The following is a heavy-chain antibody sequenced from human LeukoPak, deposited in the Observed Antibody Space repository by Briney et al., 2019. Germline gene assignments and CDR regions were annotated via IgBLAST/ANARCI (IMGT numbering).Heavy chain of an antibody. CDR1: GFTFSSYS. CDR3: ARDSSWSFDY. CDR2: IISTANAI. D-gene: IGHD3-10*01. Sequence: GGSLRLPCAASGFTFSSYSMNWVRQAPGKGLEWISYIISTANAIYYADSVKGRFTISRDNAKNSVYLQMNSLRAEDTAVYYCARDSSWSFDYWGQGTLVTVSS. V-gene: IGHV3-48*01. J-gene: IGHJ4*02.